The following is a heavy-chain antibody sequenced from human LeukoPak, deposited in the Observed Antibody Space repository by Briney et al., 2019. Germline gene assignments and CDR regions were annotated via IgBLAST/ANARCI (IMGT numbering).Heavy chain of an antibody. D-gene: IGHD5-24*01. CDR2: INQDGSEK. CDR1: GLTFRSSW. J-gene: IGHJ4*02. V-gene: IGHV3-7*01. CDR3: ARERDGRFFDY. Sequence: GGSLRLSCAVSGLTFRSSWMSWVRQAPGKGLEWVANINQDGSEKYFVDSVRGRFTISRDNSKNSLHLQMNTLRAEDTAVYYCARERDGRFFDYWGQGTLVTVSS.